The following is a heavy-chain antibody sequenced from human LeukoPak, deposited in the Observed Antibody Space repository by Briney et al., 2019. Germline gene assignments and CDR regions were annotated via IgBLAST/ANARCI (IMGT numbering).Heavy chain of an antibody. CDR1: GFDFSFYA. J-gene: IGHJ4*02. CDR2: TTHDGSNK. V-gene: IGHV3-30-3*01. CDR3: ARGGRFFDWFPFDY. D-gene: IGHD3-9*01. Sequence: PGGSLRLSCAASGFDFSFYAMYWVRQAPGKGLESVAVTTHDGSNKDYADSVRGRFSVFRDNSKNILYLEMNSLKTEDTAIYYCARGGRFFDWFPFDYWGQGVLVTVTP.